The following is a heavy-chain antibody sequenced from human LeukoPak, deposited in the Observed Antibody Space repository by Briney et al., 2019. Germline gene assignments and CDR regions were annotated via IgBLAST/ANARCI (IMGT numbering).Heavy chain of an antibody. Sequence: SETLSLTCTVSGSFISSFYWSWIRQPPGKGLEWIGYLYYSGSTNYNPSLKSRVTISVDTSKNQFSLKLSSVTAADTAVYYCARDLDRGPLPNFDLWGRGALVTVSS. CDR2: LYYSGST. CDR3: ARDLDRGPLPNFDL. D-gene: IGHD3-10*01. V-gene: IGHV4-59*01. CDR1: GSFISSFY. J-gene: IGHJ2*01.